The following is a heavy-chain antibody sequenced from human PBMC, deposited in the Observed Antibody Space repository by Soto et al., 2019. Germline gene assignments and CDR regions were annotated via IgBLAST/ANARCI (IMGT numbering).Heavy chain of an antibody. D-gene: IGHD1-7*01. CDR3: ARIGPVITGTTKYFQH. CDR2: INHSGST. J-gene: IGHJ1*01. V-gene: IGHV4-34*01. CDR1: GGSFSGYY. Sequence: SETLSLTCAVYGGSFSGYYWSWIRQPPGKGLEWIGEINHSGSTNYNPSLKSRVTISVDTSKNQFSLKLSSVTAADTAVYYCARIGPVITGTTKYFQHWGQGTLVTVSS.